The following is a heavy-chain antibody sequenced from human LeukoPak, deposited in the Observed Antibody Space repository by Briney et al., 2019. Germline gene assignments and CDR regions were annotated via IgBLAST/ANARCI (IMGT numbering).Heavy chain of an antibody. J-gene: IGHJ4*02. CDR2: IYYSGST. CDR1: GGSLSSGGYY. V-gene: IGHV4-31*03. Sequence: SQTLSLTCTVSGGSLSSGGYYWSWIRQHPGKGLEWIGYIYYSGSTYYNPSLKSRVTISVDTSKNQFSLKLSSVTGADTGVYYCARGTSGYDYFDYWGQGTLVTVSP. CDR3: ARGTSGYDYFDY. D-gene: IGHD5-12*01.